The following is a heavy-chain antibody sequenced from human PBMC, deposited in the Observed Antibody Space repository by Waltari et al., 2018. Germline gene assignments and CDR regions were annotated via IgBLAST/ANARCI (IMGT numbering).Heavy chain of an antibody. CDR3: ARPSPSVWGSYRRYYFDY. CDR2: INHSGST. J-gene: IGHJ4*02. D-gene: IGHD3-16*02. Sequence: QVQLQQWGAGLLKPSETLSLTCAVYGGSFSGYYWSWIRQPPGKGLEWIGEINHSGSTNYNPSLKSRVTISVDTSKNQFSLKLSSVTAADTAVYYCARPSPSVWGSYRRYYFDYWGQGTLVTVSS. CDR1: GGSFSGYY. V-gene: IGHV4-34*01.